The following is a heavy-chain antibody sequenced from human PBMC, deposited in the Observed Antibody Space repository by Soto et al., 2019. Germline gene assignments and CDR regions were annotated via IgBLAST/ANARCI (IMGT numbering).Heavy chain of an antibody. D-gene: IGHD3-16*01. V-gene: IGHV4-59*02. CDR3: ARELSTGGFDY. CDR2: IYYIGTT. Sequence: TLSLTCTVSGGSVSGYHWNWIRQPPGKGLEWIGYIYYIGTTNYNPSLKSRVTILLDTSKNQLSLKLTSVTAADTAFYYCARELSTGGFDYWGQGALVTVSS. CDR1: GGSVSGYH. J-gene: IGHJ4*02.